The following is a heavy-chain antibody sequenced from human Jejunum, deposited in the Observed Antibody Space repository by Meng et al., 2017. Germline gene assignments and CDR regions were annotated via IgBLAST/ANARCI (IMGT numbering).Heavy chain of an antibody. Sequence: SETLSLTCVVYGGSFSSYYWSWIRQPPGEGLEWIGEIHHSGSTKYNTSLKSRVTISVDTSKNQFSLTLNSVTAADTAVYYCARHYNRAFDIWGQGTMVTVSS. CDR3: ARHYNRAFDI. J-gene: IGHJ3*02. CDR2: IHHSGST. V-gene: IGHV4-34*01. D-gene: IGHD5-24*01. CDR1: GGSFSSYY.